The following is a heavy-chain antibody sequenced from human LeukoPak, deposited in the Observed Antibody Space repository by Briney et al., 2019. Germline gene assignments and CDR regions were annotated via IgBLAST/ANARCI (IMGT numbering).Heavy chain of an antibody. Sequence: GGSLRLSCAASGFTVSSNYMSWVRQAPGKGLEWVSVMYSDGSTYYADSVKGGFTISKDNSKNTLYRQMNSLRAEDTAGYYCARDWPPYWGQGTLVTVSS. J-gene: IGHJ4*02. CDR3: ARDWPPY. V-gene: IGHV3-66*01. CDR2: MYSDGST. CDR1: GFTVSSNY.